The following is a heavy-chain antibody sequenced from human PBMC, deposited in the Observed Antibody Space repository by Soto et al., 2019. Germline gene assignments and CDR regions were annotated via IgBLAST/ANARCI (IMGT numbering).Heavy chain of an antibody. CDR1: GYTFTSYG. D-gene: IGHD6-13*01. V-gene: IGHV1-18*04. J-gene: IGHJ5*02. CDR3: ARFRTSWYVPKAWKNWFDP. Sequence: ASVKVSCKASGYTFTSYGISWVRQAPGQGLEWMGWISAYNGNTNYAQKLQGRVTMTTDTSTSTAYMELRSLRSDDTAVYYCARFRTSWYVPKAWKNWFDPWGQGTLVTVSS. CDR2: ISAYNGNT.